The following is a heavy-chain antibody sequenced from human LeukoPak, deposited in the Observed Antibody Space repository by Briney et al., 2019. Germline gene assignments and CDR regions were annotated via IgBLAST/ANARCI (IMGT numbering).Heavy chain of an antibody. CDR3: AKGGNSYFDS. Sequence: GGSLRLSCAASGFTFSSYAMYWVRQAPGKGLEWVSVISGSDTSTYYADSVRGRFTISRDNSKNTVYLQMTSLRAEDTAVYYCAKGGNSYFDSWGQGTLVTVSS. CDR2: ISGSDTST. D-gene: IGHD4-23*01. V-gene: IGHV3-23*01. CDR1: GFTFSSYA. J-gene: IGHJ4*02.